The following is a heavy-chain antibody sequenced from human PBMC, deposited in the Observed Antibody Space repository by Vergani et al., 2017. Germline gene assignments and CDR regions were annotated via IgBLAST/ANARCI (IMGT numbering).Heavy chain of an antibody. CDR1: GYSSTNYW. CDR3: ARRADSTGLDY. Sequence: EVQLEQSGAEVKKPGESLKISCKGSGYSSTNYWIGWVRQMAGKGLEWMGIIYPGDSDTRYSPSFQGQVTISADKSISTAYLQWSSLKASDTAIYYCARRADSTGLDYWGQGTLVTVSS. CDR2: IYPGDSDT. J-gene: IGHJ4*02. D-gene: IGHD3-22*01. V-gene: IGHV5-51*01.